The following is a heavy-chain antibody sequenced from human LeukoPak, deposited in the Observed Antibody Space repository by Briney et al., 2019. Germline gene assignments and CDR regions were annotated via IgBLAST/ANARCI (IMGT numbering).Heavy chain of an antibody. CDR2: IYPGDSDT. CDR3: ARPRYPHYGGNPLGY. V-gene: IGHV5-51*01. D-gene: IGHD4-23*01. Sequence: GESLKISCKGSGYSFTSYWIGWVRQMPGKGLEWMGIIYPGDSDTRYSPSFQGQVTISADKSISTAYLQWSSLKASDTAMYYCARPRYPHYGGNPLGYWGQGILVTVSS. CDR1: GYSFTSYW. J-gene: IGHJ4*02.